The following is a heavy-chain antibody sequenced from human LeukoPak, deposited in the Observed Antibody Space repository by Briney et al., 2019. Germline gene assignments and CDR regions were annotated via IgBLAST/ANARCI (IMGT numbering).Heavy chain of an antibody. J-gene: IGHJ4*02. Sequence: GGSLRLSCAASGFTFSSYAMRWVRQAPGKGLEWVALISYDGSNKYYADSVKGRFTISRDNAKNLLFLQVNSLRAEDTGVYYCVTESGWLFDYWGQGTLVTVSS. V-gene: IGHV3-30*03. CDR3: VTESGWLFDY. D-gene: IGHD6-19*01. CDR1: GFTFSSYA. CDR2: ISYDGSNK.